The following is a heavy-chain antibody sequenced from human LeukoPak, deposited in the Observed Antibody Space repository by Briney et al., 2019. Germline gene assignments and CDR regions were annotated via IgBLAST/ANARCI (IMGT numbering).Heavy chain of an antibody. CDR3: AKDRYGDYYYYMDV. D-gene: IGHD4-17*01. CDR1: GFTFSSYG. V-gene: IGHV3-30*02. Sequence: GGSLRLSCAASGFTFSSYGMHWVRQAPGKGLEWGAFIRYDGSNKYYADSVKGRFTISRDNSKNTLYLQMNSLRAEDTAVYYCAKDRYGDYYYYMDVWGKRTTVTVSS. J-gene: IGHJ6*03. CDR2: IRYDGSNK.